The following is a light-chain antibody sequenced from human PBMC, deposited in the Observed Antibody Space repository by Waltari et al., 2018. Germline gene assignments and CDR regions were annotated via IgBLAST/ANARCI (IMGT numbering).Light chain of an antibody. CDR3: QQYYSTPRT. V-gene: IGKV4-1*01. CDR1: QGLLYSSMNKHS. Sequence: DIVMTQSPDSLAVSLGERATINCKSSQGLLYSSMNKHSLAWYQQKPGQPPKLLIYWASSRESGVPARLSASVSGTDFTLTISSLQAEDVAVYYCQQYYSTPRTFGQGTKVEIK. CDR2: WAS. J-gene: IGKJ1*01.